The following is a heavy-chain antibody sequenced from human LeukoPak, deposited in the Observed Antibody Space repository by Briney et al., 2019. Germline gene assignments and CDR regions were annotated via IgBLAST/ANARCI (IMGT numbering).Heavy chain of an antibody. CDR3: ARDKYSGGIQLWLKAPIYGMDV. V-gene: IGHV3-7*03. D-gene: IGHD5-18*01. CDR2: IKQDGSEK. Sequence: PGGSLRLSCAASGFTFSSYWMSWVRQAPGKGLEWVANIKQDGSEKYYVDSVKGRFTISRDNAKNSLYLQMNSLRAEDTAVYYCARDKYSGGIQLWLKAPIYGMDVWGQGTTVTVSS. J-gene: IGHJ6*02. CDR1: GFTFSSYW.